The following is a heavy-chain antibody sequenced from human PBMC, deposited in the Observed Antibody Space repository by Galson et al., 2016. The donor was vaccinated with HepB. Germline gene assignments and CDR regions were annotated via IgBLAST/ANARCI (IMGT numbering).Heavy chain of an antibody. D-gene: IGHD6-25*01. CDR3: ASAPAATESDY. J-gene: IGHJ4*02. CDR2: IKQDGGEK. CDR1: GFTFSGYW. Sequence: SLRLSCAASGFTFSGYWMTWVRQAPGKGLEWVANIKQDGGEKNYVDSVKGRFTISRDNAKNLVYLQMNSLRAEDTAMYYCASAPAATESDYWGQGTLVTVSP. V-gene: IGHV3-7*01.